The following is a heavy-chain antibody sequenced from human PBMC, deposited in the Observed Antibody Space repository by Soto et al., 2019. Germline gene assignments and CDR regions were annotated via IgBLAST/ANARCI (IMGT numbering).Heavy chain of an antibody. CDR2: INHSGST. Sequence: SSPLSLNCAVCGRCFSGYYWSWMSKPPGKGLEWIGEINHSGSTNYNPSLKSRVTISVDTSRNQFSLKLSSVTAADKAVYSCARSPQRRITMIVYDYWGQGTLVTASS. CDR3: ARSPQRRITMIVYDY. CDR1: GRCFSGYY. J-gene: IGHJ4*02. V-gene: IGHV4-34*01. D-gene: IGHD3-22*01.